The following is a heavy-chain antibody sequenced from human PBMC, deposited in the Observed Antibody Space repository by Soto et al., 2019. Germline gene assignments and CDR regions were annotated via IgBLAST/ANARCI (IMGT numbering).Heavy chain of an antibody. V-gene: IGHV1-3*01. Sequence: QVQFVQSGAEVKEPGASVKVSCKASGYTFTRYPIHCVRQAPGQRLEWMGWISAGNGDTEYSQSFQGRVTITRDTSARKAYLELTNLRSEDTAVYYCESRPGSGRWLVLDYWGQGYLVTGSS. CDR1: GYTFTRYP. CDR3: ESRPGSGRWLVLDY. D-gene: IGHD6-19*01. J-gene: IGHJ4*02. CDR2: ISAGNGDT.